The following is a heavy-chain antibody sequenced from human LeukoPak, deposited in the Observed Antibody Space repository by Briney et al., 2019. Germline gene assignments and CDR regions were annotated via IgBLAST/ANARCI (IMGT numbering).Heavy chain of an antibody. CDR2: ISYSGGTT. CDR3: ARAAFSSWYGAIWYFDL. D-gene: IGHD6-13*01. J-gene: IGHJ2*01. CDR1: GFTFTSYA. V-gene: IGHV3-23*01. Sequence: PGGSLRLSCGASGFTFTSYAMTWVRQAPGKGLEWVSTISYSGGTTYYADSVKGRFTISRDNAKNSLYLQMNSLRAEDTALYYCARAAFSSWYGAIWYFDLWGRGTLVTVSS.